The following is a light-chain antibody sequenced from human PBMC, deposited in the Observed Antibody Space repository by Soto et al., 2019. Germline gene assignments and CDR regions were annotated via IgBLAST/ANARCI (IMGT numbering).Light chain of an antibody. CDR3: SSYTSTSTLV. CDR1: SSDVGYYNY. CDR2: DVR. Sequence: QSALTQSASVSGSPGQSITISCTGTSSDVGYYNYVSWYQQHPGKVPKLMIYDVRDRPSGVSDRFSGSKSGNTASLTLSGLQAEDEADYFCSSYTSTSTLVFGTGTKVTVL. J-gene: IGLJ1*01. V-gene: IGLV2-14*03.